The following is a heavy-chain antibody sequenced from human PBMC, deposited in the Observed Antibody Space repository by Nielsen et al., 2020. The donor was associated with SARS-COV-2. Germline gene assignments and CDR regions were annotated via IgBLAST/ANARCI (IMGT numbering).Heavy chain of an antibody. D-gene: IGHD2-8*01. J-gene: IGHJ3*02. CDR3: ARDNGVPPGDAFDI. CDR1: GDTLGSDV. V-gene: IGHV7-4-1*02. Sequence: ASVKVSCKASGDTLGSDVLHWVRQAPGQGLEWMGWMNANTGNPTYAQGFRGRFVFSLDTSVSTAYLQISSLKAEDTAVYYCARDNGVPPGDAFDIWGQGTMVTVSS. CDR2: MNANTGNP.